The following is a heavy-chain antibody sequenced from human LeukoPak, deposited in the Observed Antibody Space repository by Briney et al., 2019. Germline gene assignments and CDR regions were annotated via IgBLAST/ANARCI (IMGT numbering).Heavy chain of an antibody. V-gene: IGHV3-30*18. CDR2: ISYDGSNK. J-gene: IGHJ4*02. CDR1: GFTFSSYG. CDR3: AKGPRPLRFLEWLLIY. Sequence: PGRSLRLSCAASGFTFSSYGMHWVRQAPGKGLEWVAVISYDGSNKYYADSVKGRFTISRDNSKNTLYLQMNSLRAEDTAVYYCAKGPRPLRFLEWLLIYWGQGTLVTVSS. D-gene: IGHD3-3*01.